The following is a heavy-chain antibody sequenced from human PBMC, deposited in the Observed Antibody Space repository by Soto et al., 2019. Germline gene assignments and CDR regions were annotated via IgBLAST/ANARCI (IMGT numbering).Heavy chain of an antibody. J-gene: IGHJ4*02. Sequence: EVQLVESGGGLVKPGGSLRLSCAASGFTFSSYSMNWVRQAPGKGLEWVSSISSSSSYIYYADSVKGRFTISGDNAKNSLYLQMNSLRAEDTAVYYCARDGRATSPFDYWGQGTLVTVSS. CDR3: ARDGRATSPFDY. V-gene: IGHV3-21*01. CDR2: ISSSSSYI. CDR1: GFTFSSYS. D-gene: IGHD1-26*01.